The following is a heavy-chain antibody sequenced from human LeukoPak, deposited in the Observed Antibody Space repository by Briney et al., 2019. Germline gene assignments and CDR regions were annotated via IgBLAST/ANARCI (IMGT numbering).Heavy chain of an antibody. CDR2: ISAYNGNT. Sequence: GASVKVSCKASGYTFTSYDINWVRQATGQGLEWMGWISAYNGNTNYAQKLQGRVTMTTDTSTSTAYMELRSLRSDDTAVYYCARVLGDNTLKPLVGAAGLDYWGQGTLVTVSS. V-gene: IGHV1-18*01. D-gene: IGHD1-26*01. J-gene: IGHJ4*02. CDR1: GYTFTSYD. CDR3: ARVLGDNTLKPLVGAAGLDY.